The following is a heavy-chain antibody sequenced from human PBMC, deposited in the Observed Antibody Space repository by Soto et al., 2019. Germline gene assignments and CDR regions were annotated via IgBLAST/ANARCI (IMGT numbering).Heavy chain of an antibody. D-gene: IGHD2-2*03. CDR1: GYSFISYW. CDR2: FYPGDSTS. J-gene: IGHJ3*01. Sequence: GESLKISCKTSGYSFISYWVAWVRQKPGKGLEWMGTFYPGDSTSTYSPSFQGQVTISVDKSISTAYLHLSSLKASDTAMYYCARIIGYCRNNDCSCTFELWGQGKTVSV. V-gene: IGHV5-51*01. CDR3: ARIIGYCRNNDCSCTFEL.